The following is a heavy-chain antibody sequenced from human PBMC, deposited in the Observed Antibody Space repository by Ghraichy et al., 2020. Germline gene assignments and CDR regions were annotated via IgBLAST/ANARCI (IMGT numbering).Heavy chain of an antibody. V-gene: IGHV4-34*01. CDR2: ITHRGST. CDR1: GGSFSGYY. D-gene: IGHD3-10*01. Sequence: SETLSLTCAVNGGSFSGYYWSWIRQPPGKGLEWIGEITHRGSTNYNPSLTSRVTISVDTSKKQFSLKLSSVTAADTAIYYCARGKNYGSGSYSWFDPWGPGTLVTVSS. CDR3: ARGKNYGSGSYSWFDP. J-gene: IGHJ5*02.